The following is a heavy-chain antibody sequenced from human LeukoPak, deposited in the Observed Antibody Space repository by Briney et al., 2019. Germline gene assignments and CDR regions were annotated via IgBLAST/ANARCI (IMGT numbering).Heavy chain of an antibody. Sequence: PSETLSLTCTVSGGSISSYYWSWIRQPPGKGLEWIGYIYYGGSTNYNPSLKSRVTISVDTSKNQFSLKLSSVTVADTAVYYCARVGIAAAKWGGFIDYWGQGTLVTVSS. J-gene: IGHJ4*02. D-gene: IGHD6-13*01. CDR1: GGSISSYY. V-gene: IGHV4-59*01. CDR2: IYYGGST. CDR3: ARVGIAAAKWGGFIDY.